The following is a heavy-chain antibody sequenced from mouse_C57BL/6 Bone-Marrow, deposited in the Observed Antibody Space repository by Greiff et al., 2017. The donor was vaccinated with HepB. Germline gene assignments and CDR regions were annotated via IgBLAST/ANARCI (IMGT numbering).Heavy chain of an antibody. Sequence: QVQLKQPGAELVMPGASVKLSCKASGYTFTSYWMHWVKQRPGQGLEWIGEIDPSDSYTNYNQKFKGKSTLTVDKSSSTAYMQLSSLTSEDSAVYYCARVGAGPYAMDYWGQGTSVTVSS. J-gene: IGHJ4*01. D-gene: IGHD3-3*01. CDR2: IDPSDSYT. CDR3: ARVGAGPYAMDY. CDR1: GYTFTSYW. V-gene: IGHV1-69*01.